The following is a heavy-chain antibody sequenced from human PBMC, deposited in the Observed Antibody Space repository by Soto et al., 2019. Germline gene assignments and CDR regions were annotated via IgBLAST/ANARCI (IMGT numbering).Heavy chain of an antibody. Sequence: GGSLRLSCAASGFTFSNYGMHWVRQAPGKGLEWVSSISSSSSYIYYADSVKGRFTISRDNAKNSLYLQMNSLRAEDTAVYYCASPPGGGSSWYRSPPAFDMWGKGTMVT. CDR2: ISSSSSYI. J-gene: IGHJ3*02. D-gene: IGHD6-13*01. CDR1: GFTFSNYG. CDR3: ASPPGGGSSWYRSPPAFDM. V-gene: IGHV3-21*01.